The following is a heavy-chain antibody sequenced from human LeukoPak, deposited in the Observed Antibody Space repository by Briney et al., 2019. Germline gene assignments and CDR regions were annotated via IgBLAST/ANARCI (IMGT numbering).Heavy chain of an antibody. CDR1: GFTFSSYC. J-gene: IGHJ3*02. CDR2: IWYDGSNK. D-gene: IGHD2-8*01. Sequence: GGSLRLSCAASGFTFSSYCMHWVRQAPGRGLEWVALIWYDGSNKYYADSVKGRFTISRDNSKNTLFVQMNSPRAEDTAVYYCARDPGYCFNGVCPDDAFDIWGQGTMVTVSS. CDR3: ARDPGYCFNGVCPDDAFDI. V-gene: IGHV3-33*01.